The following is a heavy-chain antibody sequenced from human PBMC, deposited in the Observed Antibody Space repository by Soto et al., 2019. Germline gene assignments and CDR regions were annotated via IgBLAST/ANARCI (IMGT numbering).Heavy chain of an antibody. CDR2: ISAYNGNT. D-gene: IGHD6-13*01. CDR3: ARSLISSSWYSRWFDP. Sequence: ASVKVSCKASGYTFTSYGISWVRQAPGQGLEWMGWISAYNGNTNYAQKLQGRVTMTTDTSTSTAYMELRSLRSDDTAVYYCARSLISSSWYSRWFDPWGQGTLVPVSS. CDR1: GYTFTSYG. J-gene: IGHJ5*02. V-gene: IGHV1-18*01.